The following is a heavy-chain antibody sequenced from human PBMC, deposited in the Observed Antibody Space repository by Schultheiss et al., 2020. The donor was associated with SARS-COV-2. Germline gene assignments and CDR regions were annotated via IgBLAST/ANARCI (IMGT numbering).Heavy chain of an antibody. J-gene: IGHJ4*02. CDR2: IYYSGST. D-gene: IGHD3-10*01. CDR3: AIRPGSM. CDR1: GGSISSYY. Sequence: SETLSLTCTVSGGSISSYYWIWIRQPPGKGLEWIGYIYYSGSTNYNPSLKSRVTISVDTSKNQFSLKLSSVTAADTAVYYCAIRPGSMWGQGTLVTVSS. V-gene: IGHV4-59*01.